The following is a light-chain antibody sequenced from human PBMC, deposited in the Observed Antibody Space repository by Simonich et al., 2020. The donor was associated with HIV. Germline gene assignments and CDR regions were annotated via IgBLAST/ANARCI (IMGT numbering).Light chain of an antibody. Sequence: EIVMTQSPATLSVSPGERATLSCRAGQSVSNNLAWYQHKPGQAPRLLIYGASTRATGIPARFSGSGSGTEFTLTITSMQSEDFAVYYCQQYNYWLITFGQGTRLEIK. V-gene: IGKV3-15*01. CDR2: GAS. CDR3: QQYNYWLIT. CDR1: QSVSNN. J-gene: IGKJ5*01.